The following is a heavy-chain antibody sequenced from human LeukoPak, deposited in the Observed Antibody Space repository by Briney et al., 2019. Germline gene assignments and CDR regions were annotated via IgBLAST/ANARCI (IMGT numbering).Heavy chain of an antibody. CDR3: ARETLFYGSGSYYYGMDV. D-gene: IGHD3-10*01. CDR1: GFTFSSYS. V-gene: IGHV3-21*01. CDR2: ISSSSSYI. J-gene: IGHJ6*02. Sequence: PGGSLRLSCAASGFTFSSYSMNWVRQAPGKGLEWVSSISSSSSYIYYADSVKGRFTISRDNAKNSLYLQMNSLRAEDTAVYYCARETLFYGSGSYYYGMDVWGQGTTVTVSS.